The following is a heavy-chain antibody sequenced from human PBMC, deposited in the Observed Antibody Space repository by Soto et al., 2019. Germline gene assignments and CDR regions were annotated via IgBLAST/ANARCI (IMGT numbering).Heavy chain of an antibody. CDR2: IKQDGSEK. CDR3: ARAFFGDTIFYYYYYMDV. V-gene: IGHV3-7*01. Sequence: GGSLRLSCAASGFTFSSYWMSWVRQAPGKGLEWVANIKQDGSEKYYVDSVKGRFTISRDNAKNSLYLQMNSLRAEDTAVYYCARAFFGDTIFYYYYYMDVWGQGTTVTVSS. J-gene: IGHJ6*03. CDR1: GFTFSSYW. D-gene: IGHD4-17*01.